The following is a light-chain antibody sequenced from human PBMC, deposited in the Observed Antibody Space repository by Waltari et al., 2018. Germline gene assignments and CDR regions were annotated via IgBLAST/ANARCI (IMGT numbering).Light chain of an antibody. Sequence: EIVLTQSPGTLSLSPGERATLSCRSRQSFSSSYLAWYQQKPGQAPRLLIYGASSRATGIPDRFSGSGSGTDFTLTISRLEPEDFAVYYCQQYGSSPPYTFGQGTKLEIK. CDR3: QQYGSSPPYT. CDR1: QSFSSSY. J-gene: IGKJ2*01. V-gene: IGKV3-20*01. CDR2: GAS.